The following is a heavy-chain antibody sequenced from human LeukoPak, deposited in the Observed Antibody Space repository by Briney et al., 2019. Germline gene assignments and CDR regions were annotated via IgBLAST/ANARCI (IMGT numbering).Heavy chain of an antibody. V-gene: IGHV3-23*01. D-gene: IGHD3-16*01. Sequence: AGGSLRLSCAASGFTFSSYAMSWVRQAPGKGLEWVSAISGSGGSTYYADSVKGRFTISRDNSENTLYLQMNSLRAEDTAVYYCASPGGEAGSVDYWGQGTLVTVSS. CDR1: GFTFSSYA. CDR2: ISGSGGST. CDR3: ASPGGEAGSVDY. J-gene: IGHJ4*02.